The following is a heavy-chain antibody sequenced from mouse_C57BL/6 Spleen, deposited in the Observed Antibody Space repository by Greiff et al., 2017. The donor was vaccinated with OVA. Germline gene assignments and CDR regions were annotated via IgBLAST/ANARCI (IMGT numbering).Heavy chain of an antibody. CDR2: ISYDGSN. Sequence: EVQLQESGPGLVKPSQSLSLTCSVTGYSITSGYYWNWIRQFPGNKLEWMGYISYDGSNNYNPSLKNRISLTRDTSKNQFFLKLNSVTTEDTATYYCARAPVDYGPAWFAYWGQGTLVTVSA. V-gene: IGHV3-6*01. J-gene: IGHJ3*01. CDR1: GYSITSGYY. D-gene: IGHD1-2*01. CDR3: ARAPVDYGPAWFAY.